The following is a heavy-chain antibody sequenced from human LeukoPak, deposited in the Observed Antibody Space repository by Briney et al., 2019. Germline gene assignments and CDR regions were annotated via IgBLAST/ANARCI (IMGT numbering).Heavy chain of an antibody. Sequence: GGSLRLSCAASGFTFSSYGMHWVRQAPGKGLEWVAVISYDGSNKYYADSVKGRFTISRDNSKNTLYLQMNSLRAEDTAVYYCAKGASDYWGQGTLVTVSS. V-gene: IGHV3-30*18. CDR3: AKGASDY. CDR2: ISYDGSNK. CDR1: GFTFSSYG. J-gene: IGHJ4*02.